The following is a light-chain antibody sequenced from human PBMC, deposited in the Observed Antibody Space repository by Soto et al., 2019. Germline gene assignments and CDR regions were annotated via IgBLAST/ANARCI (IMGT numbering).Light chain of an antibody. Sequence: DIQMTQSPSTLSASVGDRVTITCRARQTINRWLAWYQQKPGEVPKLLIYKASVLESGVPSRFSGSGSGTEFTLTISRLQPEDVATYYCQHWSFGQGTKVDIK. V-gene: IGKV1-5*03. CDR1: QTINRW. CDR3: QHWS. J-gene: IGKJ1*01. CDR2: KAS.